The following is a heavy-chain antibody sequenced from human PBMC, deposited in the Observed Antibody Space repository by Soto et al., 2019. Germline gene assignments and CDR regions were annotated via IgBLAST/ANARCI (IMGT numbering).Heavy chain of an antibody. V-gene: IGHV3-23*01. Sequence: GGSLRLSCAASGFTFSSYAMSWVRQAPGKGLEWVSAISGSGGSTYYADSVKGRFTISRDNSKNTLYLQMNSLRAEDKAVYYCANTGYCSGGSCYPLYFDYWGQGTLVTVSS. J-gene: IGHJ4*02. CDR2: ISGSGGST. D-gene: IGHD2-15*01. CDR1: GFTFSSYA. CDR3: ANTGYCSGGSCYPLYFDY.